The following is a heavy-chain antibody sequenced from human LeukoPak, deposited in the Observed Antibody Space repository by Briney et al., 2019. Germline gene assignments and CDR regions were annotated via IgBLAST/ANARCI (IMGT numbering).Heavy chain of an antibody. CDR2: MNPNSGNT. V-gene: IGHV1-8*01. D-gene: IGHD2-15*01. J-gene: IGHJ4*02. CDR1: GYTFTSYD. Sequence: GASVKVSCKASGYTFTSYDINWVRQATGQGLEWMGWMNPNSGNTGYAQKFQGRVTMTRNTSISTAYMELSSLRSEDTAVYYCARGRMSCSGGSCYFVYWGQGTLVTVSS. CDR3: ARGRMSCSGGSCYFVY.